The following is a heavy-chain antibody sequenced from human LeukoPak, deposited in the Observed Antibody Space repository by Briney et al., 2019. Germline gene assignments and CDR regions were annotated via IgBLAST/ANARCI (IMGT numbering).Heavy chain of an antibody. D-gene: IGHD4-17*01. CDR3: TRRDYGDYVDI. CDR1: GFTFSGYW. CDR2: IRSKANSYAT. J-gene: IGHJ3*02. Sequence: PGGSLRLSCAASGFTFSGYWMSWVRQASGKGLEWVGRIRSKANSYATAYAASVKGRFTISRDDSKNTAYLQMNSLKTEDTAVYYCTRRDYGDYVDIWGQGTMVTVSS. V-gene: IGHV3-73*01.